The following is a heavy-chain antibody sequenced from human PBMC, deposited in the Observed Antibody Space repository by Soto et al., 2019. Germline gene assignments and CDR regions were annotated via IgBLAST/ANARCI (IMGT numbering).Heavy chain of an antibody. Sequence: QVQLQESGPGLVKPSQTLSLTCTVSGGSISSGGYYWCWLRQHPGKGLEWIGYIYYSGRTYYNPSVKSRVTITVDTSKNQFSLKLSSVTATDTAVYYCARDGDRYGPDYWGQGTLVTVSS. CDR1: GGSISSGGYY. CDR2: IYYSGRT. V-gene: IGHV4-31*03. J-gene: IGHJ4*02. D-gene: IGHD5-18*01. CDR3: ARDGDRYGPDY.